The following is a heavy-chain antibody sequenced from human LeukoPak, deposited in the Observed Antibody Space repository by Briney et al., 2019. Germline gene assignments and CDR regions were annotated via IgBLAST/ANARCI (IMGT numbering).Heavy chain of an antibody. CDR3: ARCSGSYYKGGSYYYYGMDV. D-gene: IGHD3-10*02. Sequence: GGSLRLSCAASGFTVNSNYMSWVRQAPGKGLEWVSVVYSGDSTYYADSVKGRFTISRDNSKNTLYLQMNSLRAEDTAVYYCARCSGSYYKGGSYYYYGMDVWGQGTTVTVSS. J-gene: IGHJ6*02. CDR2: VYSGDST. V-gene: IGHV3-66*01. CDR1: GFTVNSNY.